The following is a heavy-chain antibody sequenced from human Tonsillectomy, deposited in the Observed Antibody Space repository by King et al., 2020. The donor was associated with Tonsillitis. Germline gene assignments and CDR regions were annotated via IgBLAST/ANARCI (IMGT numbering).Heavy chain of an antibody. CDR2: TNPRDDTT. CDR3: ARAGYSRSYYGFDP. J-gene: IGHJ5*02. D-gene: IGHD6-13*01. Sequence: VQLVESGAEVKKPGASVKLSCTASGYMFTRHYIYWVRQAPGQGLEWMGKTNPRDDTTFYAQKFQGRVIMTSDTSASTVYMELSSLRSEDTAIYYCARAGYSRSYYGFDPWGQGTLVTVSS. CDR1: GYMFTRHY. V-gene: IGHV1-46*03.